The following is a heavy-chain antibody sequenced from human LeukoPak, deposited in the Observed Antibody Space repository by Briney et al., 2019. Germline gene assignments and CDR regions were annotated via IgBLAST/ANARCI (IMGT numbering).Heavy chain of an antibody. CDR3: AKDFVYGSRFPRPLDY. V-gene: IGHV3-23*01. CDR2: ISGSGGST. CDR1: GFTFSSYD. J-gene: IGHJ4*02. D-gene: IGHD3-3*01. Sequence: GGSLRLSCAVSGFTFSSYDMSWVRQAPGKGLEWVSAISGSGGSTYYADSVKGRFTISRDNSKSTLYLQMNSLRADDTARYYCAKDFVYGSRFPRPLDYWGQGTLVTVSS.